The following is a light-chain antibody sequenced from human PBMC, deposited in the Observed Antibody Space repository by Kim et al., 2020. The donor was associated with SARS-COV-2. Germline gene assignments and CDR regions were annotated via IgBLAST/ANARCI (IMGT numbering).Light chain of an antibody. V-gene: IGKV1-9*01. CDR3: QQSGGYPIT. CDR1: QDINGF. J-gene: IGKJ5*01. CDR2: ATS. Sequence: IQLTQSPSSLSASVGDRITITCRASQDINGFLAWYQQKPGKAPTLLIYATSTLQSGVPSRFSGSGSGTDFTLTISSLQAEDFATYYCQQSGGYPITFGQGTRLEIK.